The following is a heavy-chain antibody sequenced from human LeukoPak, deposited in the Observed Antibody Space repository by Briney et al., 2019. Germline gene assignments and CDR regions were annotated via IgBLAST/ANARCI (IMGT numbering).Heavy chain of an antibody. CDR1: GYSFTNYW. Sequence: GESLKISCKGSGYSFTNYWIGWVRQMPGRGLEWMGIIYPGDSDTRYSPSFQGQVTISADKSISTAYLQWSSLKASDTARDDCARLVGILTGPIDYWGQGTLVTVSS. D-gene: IGHD3-9*01. J-gene: IGHJ4*02. V-gene: IGHV5-51*01. CDR3: ARLVGILTGPIDY. CDR2: IYPGDSDT.